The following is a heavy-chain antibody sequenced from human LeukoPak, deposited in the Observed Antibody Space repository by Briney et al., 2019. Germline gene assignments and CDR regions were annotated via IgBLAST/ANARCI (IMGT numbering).Heavy chain of an antibody. CDR3: ARSSYVLRFLEWLRADASDI. Sequence: SGTLSLTCAVSGGSISSSNWWSFVRQTLGKGLEWIGEIYHSGSTNYNPSLKSRVTISVDKSKNQFSLKLSSVTAADTAVYYCARSSYVLRFLEWLRADASDIWGQGTMVTVSS. CDR1: GGSISSSNW. V-gene: IGHV4-4*02. J-gene: IGHJ3*02. D-gene: IGHD3-3*01. CDR2: IYHSGST.